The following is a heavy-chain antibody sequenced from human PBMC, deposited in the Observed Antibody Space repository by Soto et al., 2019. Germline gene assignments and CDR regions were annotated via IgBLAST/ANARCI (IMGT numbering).Heavy chain of an antibody. D-gene: IGHD1-1*01. Sequence: GASVKVSCKASGYTFTIYGISWVLQAPGQGLDWMGWISAYNGNTNYAQKLQGRVTMTTDTSTSTAYMELRSLRSDDTAVYYCARESNSGNWFDPWGQGTLVTVSS. CDR2: ISAYNGNT. CDR3: ARESNSGNWFDP. CDR1: GYTFTIYG. J-gene: IGHJ5*02. V-gene: IGHV1-18*01.